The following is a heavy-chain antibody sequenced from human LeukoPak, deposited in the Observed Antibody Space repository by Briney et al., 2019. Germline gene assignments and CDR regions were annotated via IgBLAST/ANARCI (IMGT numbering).Heavy chain of an antibody. CDR1: GGSIGGYY. CDR2: IYYSGNT. D-gene: IGHD5-24*01. Sequence: PSETLSLTCSVSGGSIGGYYWSWNRQPPAKGLEWIGYIYYSGNTIYNPSLKSRVTMSVDTSRNQFSLKLSSVTAADTAVYYCAKLNWGTRDGYNVWYFDLWGRGTLVTVSS. J-gene: IGHJ2*01. CDR3: AKLNWGTRDGYNVWYFDL. V-gene: IGHV4-59*08.